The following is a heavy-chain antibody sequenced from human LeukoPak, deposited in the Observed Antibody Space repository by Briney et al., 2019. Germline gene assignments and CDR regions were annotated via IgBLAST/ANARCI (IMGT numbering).Heavy chain of an antibody. CDR1: GFTFSSYC. Sequence: GRSLRLSCAASGFTFSSYCMQWVRQAPGKVREWVSAILLDGSNKYYADSVKGRFTISRDNSKNTLYLQMNSLRAEDTAVYYCLRGVGVPGPTEDYYGMDVWGQGTTVAVSS. D-gene: IGHD4-17*01. CDR2: ILLDGSNK. V-gene: IGHV3-30*03. J-gene: IGHJ6*02. CDR3: LRGVGVPGPTEDYYGMDV.